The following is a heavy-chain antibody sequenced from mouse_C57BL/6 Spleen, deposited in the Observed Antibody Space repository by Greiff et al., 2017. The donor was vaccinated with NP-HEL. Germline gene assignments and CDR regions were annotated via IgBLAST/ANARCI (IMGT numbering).Heavy chain of an antibody. V-gene: IGHV1-50*01. J-gene: IGHJ3*01. Sequence: VQLQQSGAELVKPGASVKLSCKASGYTFTSYWMQWVKQRPGQGLEWIGEIDPSDSYTNYNQKFKGKATLTVDTSSSTAYMQLSSLTSEDSAVYYCARDSSGAYWGQGTLVTVSA. CDR3: ARDSSGAY. CDR1: GYTFTSYW. D-gene: IGHD3-2*01. CDR2: IDPSDSYT.